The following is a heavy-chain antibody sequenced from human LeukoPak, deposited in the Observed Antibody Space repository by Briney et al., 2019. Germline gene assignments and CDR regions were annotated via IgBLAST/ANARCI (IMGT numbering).Heavy chain of an antibody. D-gene: IGHD6-19*01. V-gene: IGHV4-34*01. CDR3: ARNPPYSSGWYGRDY. CDR1: GGSFSGYY. CDR2: INHSGST. Sequence: SETLSLTCAVYGGSFSGYYWSWIRQPPGKGLEWIGEINHSGSTNYNPSLKSRVTISVDTSKNLFSLKLSSVTAADTAVYYCARNPPYSSGWYGRDYWGQGTLVTVSS. J-gene: IGHJ4*02.